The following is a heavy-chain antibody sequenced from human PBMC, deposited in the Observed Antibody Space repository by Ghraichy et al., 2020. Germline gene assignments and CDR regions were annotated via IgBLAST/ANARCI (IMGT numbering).Heavy chain of an antibody. CDR1: GGSISSSSYY. J-gene: IGHJ4*02. D-gene: IGHD3-3*01. CDR3: ARGNDPRYYDFCTCFDY. CDR2: IYYSGST. Sequence: SETLSLTCTVSGGSISSSSYYWGWIRQPPGKGLEWIGSIYYSGSTYYNPSLKSRVTISVDTSKNQFSLKLSSVTAADTAVYYCARGNDPRYYDFCTCFDYWGQGTLVTVSS. V-gene: IGHV4-39*01.